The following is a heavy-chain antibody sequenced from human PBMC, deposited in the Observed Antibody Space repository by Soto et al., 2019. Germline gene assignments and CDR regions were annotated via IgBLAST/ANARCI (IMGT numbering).Heavy chain of an antibody. J-gene: IGHJ4*02. V-gene: IGHV5-51*01. CDR2: IYPGDSDT. CDR1: GYTFTSYG. CDR3: ARQSITMVRD. D-gene: IGHD3-10*01. Sequence: KVSCKASGYTFTSYGISCVRQMPGKGLEWMGIIYPGDSDTRYSPSFQGQVTISADKSISTAYLQWSSLKASDTAMYYCARQSITMVRDWGQGTLVTVSS.